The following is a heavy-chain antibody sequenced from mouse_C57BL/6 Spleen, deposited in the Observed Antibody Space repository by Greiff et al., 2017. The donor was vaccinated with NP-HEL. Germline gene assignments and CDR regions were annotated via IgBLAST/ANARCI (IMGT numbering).Heavy chain of an antibody. D-gene: IGHD4-1*01. J-gene: IGHJ1*03. Sequence: QVQLQQPGAELVMPGASVKLSCKASGYTFTSYWMHWVKQRPGQGLEWIGEIDPSDSYTNYNQKFKGKSTLTVDKSSSTAYMQLSSLTSEDSAVYYCARSGLGRDWYFDVWGTGTTVTVSS. V-gene: IGHV1-69*01. CDR2: IDPSDSYT. CDR1: GYTFTSYW. CDR3: ARSGLGRDWYFDV.